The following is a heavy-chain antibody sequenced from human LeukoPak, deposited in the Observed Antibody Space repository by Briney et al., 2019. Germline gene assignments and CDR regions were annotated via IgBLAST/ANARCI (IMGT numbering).Heavy chain of an antibody. V-gene: IGHV3-23*01. CDR2: ISVSGTT. D-gene: IGHD1-26*01. Sequence: PGGSLRLSCAASGFTFSSYAMAWVRQAPGKGLEWVSGISVSGTTYYADSVKGRATISRDNSKNTLYLQMNSLRAEDTAVYYCAKDSGSYYFDYWGQGTLVTVSP. J-gene: IGHJ4*02. CDR3: AKDSGSYYFDY. CDR1: GFTFSSYA.